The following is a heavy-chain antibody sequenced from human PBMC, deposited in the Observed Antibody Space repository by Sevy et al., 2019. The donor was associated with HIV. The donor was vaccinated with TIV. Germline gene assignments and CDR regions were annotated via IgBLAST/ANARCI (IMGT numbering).Heavy chain of an antibody. CDR1: GFTFSKYS. CDR3: AREGCTKPHDY. V-gene: IGHV3-23*01. CDR2: LCFGCGEI. D-gene: IGHD2-8*01. J-gene: IGHJ4*02. Sequence: GGSLRLSCAASGFTFSKYSMSWVRQPPGKGLEWVSTLCFGCGEINYADAVKGRFTISRDNSKGSVYLQMNNLGPEDTAVYYCAREGCTKPHDYWGQGTLVTVSS.